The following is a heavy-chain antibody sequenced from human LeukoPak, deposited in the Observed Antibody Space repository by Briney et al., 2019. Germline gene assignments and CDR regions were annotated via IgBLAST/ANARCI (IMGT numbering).Heavy chain of an antibody. Sequence: SETLSLTCTVSGGSITSNSYYWGWIRQPPGKGLEWIGTLYSSGSTYYNPSLKSRVTSSVDTSKNRFSLKLTSMTAADTAVYYCASLRKNTALVSPAKLGSFDIWGQGTRVTVSS. CDR2: LYSSGST. V-gene: IGHV4-39*02. D-gene: IGHD2-15*01. J-gene: IGHJ3*02. CDR1: GGSITSNSYY. CDR3: ASLRKNTALVSPAKLGSFDI.